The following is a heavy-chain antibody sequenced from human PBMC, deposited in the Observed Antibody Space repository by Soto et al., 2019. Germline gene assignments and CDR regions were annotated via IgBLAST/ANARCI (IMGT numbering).Heavy chain of an antibody. D-gene: IGHD4-17*01. V-gene: IGHV1-3*01. CDR2: INAGNGNT. CDR1: GYTFTSYA. J-gene: IGHJ4*02. Sequence: ASVKVSCKASGYTFTSYAMHWVRQAPGQRLEWMGWINAGNGNTKYSQKFQGRVTITRDTSASTAYMELSSLRSEDTAVYYCARVLTPTNDYGDYGTFDYWGQGTLVNVS. CDR3: ARVLTPTNDYGDYGTFDY.